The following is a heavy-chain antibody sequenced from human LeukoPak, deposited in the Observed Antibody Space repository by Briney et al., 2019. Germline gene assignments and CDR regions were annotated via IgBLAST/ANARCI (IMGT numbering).Heavy chain of an antibody. V-gene: IGHV3-30*04. Sequence: GGSLRLSCAASGFTFSSYAMHWVRQAPGKGLEWVAAISYDGSNKYYADSVKGRFTISRDNSKNTLYLQMNSLRAEDTAVYYCVRVRGGSGRSYAADAFDIWGQGTMVTVSS. J-gene: IGHJ3*02. D-gene: IGHD1-26*01. CDR1: GFTFSSYA. CDR3: VRVRGGSGRSYAADAFDI. CDR2: ISYDGSNK.